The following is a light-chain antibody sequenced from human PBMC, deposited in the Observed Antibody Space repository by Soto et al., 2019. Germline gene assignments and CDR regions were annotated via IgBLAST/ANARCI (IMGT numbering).Light chain of an antibody. V-gene: IGLV1-44*01. J-gene: IGLJ1*01. CDR2: SNN. CDR3: AAWDDSLNGPGYV. CDR1: SSNIGSNT. Sequence: QPVLTQPPSASGTPGQRVTISCSGSSSNIGSNTVNWYQQLPGTAPKLLIYSNNHRPSGVPDRFSGSKSGTSASLAISGLQSEDEADYYCAAWDDSLNGPGYVFGTGTKLTVL.